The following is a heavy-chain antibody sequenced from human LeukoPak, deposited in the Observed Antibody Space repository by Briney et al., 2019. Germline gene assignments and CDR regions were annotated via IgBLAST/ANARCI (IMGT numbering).Heavy chain of an antibody. CDR2: ISPSGGST. J-gene: IGHJ3*02. CDR1: GFTFSTSA. D-gene: IGHD3-10*01. Sequence: GGSLRLSCAASGFTFSTSALGWVRQAPGKGLEWVSSISPSGGSTYYADFVKGRFIISRDNSKSTLYLQMNSLRVEDTAVYYCAKDHLIRITMVRGVPDAFDIWGQGTMVTVSS. V-gene: IGHV3-23*01. CDR3: AKDHLIRITMVRGVPDAFDI.